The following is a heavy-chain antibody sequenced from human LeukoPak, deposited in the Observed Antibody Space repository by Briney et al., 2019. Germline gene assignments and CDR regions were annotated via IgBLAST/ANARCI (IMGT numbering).Heavy chain of an antibody. CDR3: ARGARWAYYFDY. V-gene: IGHV3-21*04. J-gene: IGHJ4*02. D-gene: IGHD4-23*01. CDR1: GFIFSRHG. Sequence: GGSLRLSCAASGFIFSRHGMNWVRQAPGKGLEWVSGISPSGDITYYADSVKGRFTISRDNANNSVFLQMNNLRAEDSAIYYCARGARWAYYFDYWGQGSLVTVSS. CDR2: ISPSGDIT.